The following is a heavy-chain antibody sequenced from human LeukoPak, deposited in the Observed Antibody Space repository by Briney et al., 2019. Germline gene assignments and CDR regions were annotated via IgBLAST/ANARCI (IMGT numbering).Heavy chain of an antibody. V-gene: IGHV3-74*01. Sequence: GGSLRLSCAASGFTLSNYWMHWVRQAPGKGLVWVSRINGDGSSTSNADAVKGRFTISRDNAKNTLFLQMNSLRAEDTAVYYCAKGLLYYDFWSGCDYWGQGTLVTVSS. CDR2: INGDGSST. D-gene: IGHD3-3*01. CDR1: GFTLSNYW. J-gene: IGHJ4*02. CDR3: AKGLLYYDFWSGCDY.